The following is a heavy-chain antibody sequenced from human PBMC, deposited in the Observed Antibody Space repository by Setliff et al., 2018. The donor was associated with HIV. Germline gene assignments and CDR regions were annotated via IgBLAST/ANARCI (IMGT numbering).Heavy chain of an antibody. CDR3: ARYSGSYYYFDY. J-gene: IGHJ4*02. Sequence: SETLSLTCTVSGGSVSRSGYYWGWIRQPPGKGLEWIGSIYHSGSTYYNPSLRSRVTISVDTSKNQFSLKLSSVTAADTAAYYCARYSGSYYYFDYWGQGTLVTVSS. CDR1: GGSVSRSGYY. V-gene: IGHV4-39*07. D-gene: IGHD1-26*01. CDR2: IYHSGST.